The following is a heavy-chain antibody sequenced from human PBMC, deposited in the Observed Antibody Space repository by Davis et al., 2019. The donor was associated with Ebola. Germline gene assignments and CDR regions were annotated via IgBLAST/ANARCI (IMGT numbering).Heavy chain of an antibody. Sequence: MPSETLSLTCSVSGGPVTSDRYYWSWIRQPPGKGLEWIGNLYYSGSTSYNPFLKSRVTISIDTSKNQLSLKLSSATAADTAIYYCARDAFSLSRYDTEDHWGQGTLVTVSS. D-gene: IGHD3-9*01. CDR3: ARDAFSLSRYDTEDH. J-gene: IGHJ4*02. V-gene: IGHV4-61*01. CDR2: LYYSGST. CDR1: GGPVTSDRYY.